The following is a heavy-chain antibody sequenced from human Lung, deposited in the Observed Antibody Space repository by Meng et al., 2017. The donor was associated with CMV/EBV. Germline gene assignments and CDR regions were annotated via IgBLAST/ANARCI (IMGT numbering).Heavy chain of an antibody. CDR3: ARSRAAWDWFDP. J-gene: IGHJ5*02. CDR1: GGSITTHY. D-gene: IGHD6-13*01. V-gene: IGHV4-59*11. CDR2: VFYNGND. Sequence: SETLSLXCIVSGGSITTHYWSWIRQPPGNGLEWIGYVFYNGNDNYHPSLASRFTISVDPSNNQFSLKLNSVTAADTAVYYCARSRAAWDWFDPWGQGTLVTVSS.